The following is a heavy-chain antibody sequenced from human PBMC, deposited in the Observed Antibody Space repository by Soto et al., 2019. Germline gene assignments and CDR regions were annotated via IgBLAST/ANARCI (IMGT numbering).Heavy chain of an antibody. Sequence: QVQLVQSGAEVREPGASVKVSCKASGYSFTSLDINWVRQTAGQGLEWMGWMQPSTGRTVYAQKFQGRVTMTRDTSINTAYMELTTQTSDDTAFYYCARGVSAGVDYWGQGTLVTVSS. V-gene: IGHV1-8*01. J-gene: IGHJ4*02. CDR3: ARGVSAGVDY. CDR1: GYSFTSLD. CDR2: MQPSTGRT. D-gene: IGHD1-26*01.